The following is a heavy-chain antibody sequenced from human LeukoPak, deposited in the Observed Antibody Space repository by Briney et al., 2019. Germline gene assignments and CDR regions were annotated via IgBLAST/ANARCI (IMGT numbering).Heavy chain of an antibody. CDR3: ARGYYYDSSGYYHVLGY. V-gene: IGHV1-18*01. J-gene: IGHJ4*02. CDR1: GYTFTSYG. CDR2: ISAYNGNT. Sequence: ASVKVSCKASGYTFTSYGNSWVRQAPGQGLEWMGWISAYNGNTNYAQKLQGRVTMTTDTSTSTAYMELRSLRSDDTAVYYCARGYYYDSSGYYHVLGYWGQGTLVTVSS. D-gene: IGHD3-22*01.